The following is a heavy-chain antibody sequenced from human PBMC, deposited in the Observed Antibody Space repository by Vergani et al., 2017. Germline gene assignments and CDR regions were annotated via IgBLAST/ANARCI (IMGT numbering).Heavy chain of an antibody. CDR1: GFSFNTYW. D-gene: IGHD2-8*02. J-gene: IGHJ5*01. CDR2: IDEYGNRA. V-gene: IGHV3-74*03. CDR3: VRTEFCTVIARNTRFHS. Sequence: EVQLVESGGGSVQSGGSLRLSCVASGFSFNTYWMHWVRQVPGKGLMWVARIDEYGNRATYGDFETGRFTISRDNAKNTAFLQKNNLRADDAGVYYCVRTEFCTVIARNTRFHSWGPGALVTVSS.